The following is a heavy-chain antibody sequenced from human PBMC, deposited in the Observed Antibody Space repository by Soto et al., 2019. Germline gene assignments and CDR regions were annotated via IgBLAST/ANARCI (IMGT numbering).Heavy chain of an antibody. Sequence: SETLSLTCAVYGGSFSGYYWSWIRQPPGKGLEWIGEINHSGSTNYNPSLKSRVTISVDTSKNQFSLKLSSVTAADTAVYYCARAKGGNFDYWGQGTLVTV. CDR3: ARAKGGNFDY. CDR1: GGSFSGYY. D-gene: IGHD3-16*01. V-gene: IGHV4-34*01. J-gene: IGHJ4*02. CDR2: INHSGST.